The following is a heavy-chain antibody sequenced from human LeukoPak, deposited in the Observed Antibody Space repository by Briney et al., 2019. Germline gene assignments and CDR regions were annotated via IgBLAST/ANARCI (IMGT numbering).Heavy chain of an antibody. CDR3: ARSEQFFDLAQFDY. CDR1: GVTVSSYA. J-gene: IGHJ4*02. Sequence: GGSLRLSYAASGVTVSSYAMHCVRQDAGKWLEWVAFISYDGSNKYYADSVKGRFTISRDNSKNTLYLQMNSLRAEDTAVYYCARSEQFFDLAQFDYWGQGTLVTVSS. V-gene: IGHV3-30-3*01. CDR2: ISYDGSNK. D-gene: IGHD3/OR15-3a*01.